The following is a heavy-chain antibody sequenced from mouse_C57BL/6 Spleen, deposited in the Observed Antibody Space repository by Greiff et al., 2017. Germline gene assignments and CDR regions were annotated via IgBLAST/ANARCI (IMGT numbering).Heavy chain of an antibody. CDR1: GYSFTSYY. CDR2: IYPGSGNT. J-gene: IGHJ1*03. CDR3: ARTPRDWYFDV. Sequence: QVQLQQSGPELVKPGASVKISCKASGYSFTSYYIHWVKQRPGQGLEWIGWIYPGSGNTKYNEKFKGKATLTADTSSSTAYMQLSSLTSEDSAVYYCARTPRDWYFDVWGTGTTVTVSS. V-gene: IGHV1-66*01.